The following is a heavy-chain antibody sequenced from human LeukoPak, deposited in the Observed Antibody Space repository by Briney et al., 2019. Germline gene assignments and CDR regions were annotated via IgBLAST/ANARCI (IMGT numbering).Heavy chain of an antibody. D-gene: IGHD2-15*01. V-gene: IGHV4-39*07. J-gene: IGHJ6*03. CDR3: ARAPPGQKTGYCSGGSCYSVYYYYMDV. CDR1: GGSISTSNYY. Sequence: SETLSLTCTVPGGSISTSNYYWGWIRQPPGKGLEWIGEIYHSGSTNYNPSLKSRVTISVDKSKNQFSLKLSSVTAADTAVYYCARAPPGQKTGYCSGGSCYSVYYYYMDVWGKGTTVTVSS. CDR2: IYHSGST.